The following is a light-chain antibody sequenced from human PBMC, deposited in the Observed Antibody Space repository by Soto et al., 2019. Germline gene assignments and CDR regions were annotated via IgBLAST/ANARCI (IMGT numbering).Light chain of an antibody. J-gene: IGKJ1*01. CDR3: QQYYSYWT. CDR2: KAS. Sequence: DIPMTQYPSTLSASVGDRVIITCRASQSISSWLAWYQQKPGKAPKLLISKASNLESGVQSRFSGSGSGTAFTLTVSSLQPDDFATYYCQQYYSYWTFGQGTKVEIK. V-gene: IGKV1-5*03. CDR1: QSISSW.